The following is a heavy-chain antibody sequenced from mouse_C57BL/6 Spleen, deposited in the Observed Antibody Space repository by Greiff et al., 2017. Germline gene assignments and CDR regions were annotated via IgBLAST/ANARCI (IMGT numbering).Heavy chain of an antibody. CDR1: GYAFSSSW. CDR3: ARSRDDYDEGAWFAY. D-gene: IGHD2-4*01. J-gene: IGHJ3*01. V-gene: IGHV1-82*01. CDR2: IYPGAGDT. Sequence: VQLQQSGPELVKPGASVKISCKASGYAFSSSWMNWVKQRPGKGLEWIGRIYPGAGDTNYNGKCKGKATLTADKSSSTAYMQLSSLTSEDSAVYFCARSRDDYDEGAWFAYWGQGTLVTVSA.